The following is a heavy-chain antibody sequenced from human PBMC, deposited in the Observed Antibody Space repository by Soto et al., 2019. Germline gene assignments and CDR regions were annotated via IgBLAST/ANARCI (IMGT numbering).Heavy chain of an antibody. V-gene: IGHV3-30-3*01. J-gene: IGHJ4*02. D-gene: IGHD3-22*01. CDR2: ISYDGSDK. Sequence: PEESLRLSCPASGFTFSYSAMHWDRQAPGKGLEWVALISYDGSDKDYADSVKGRFTISRDNSRNTLFLQMNSLRAEDTAVYYCARDYYKYYDSSGYYRSPAYWGQGT. CDR1: GFTFSYSA. CDR3: ARDYYKYYDSSGYYRSPAY.